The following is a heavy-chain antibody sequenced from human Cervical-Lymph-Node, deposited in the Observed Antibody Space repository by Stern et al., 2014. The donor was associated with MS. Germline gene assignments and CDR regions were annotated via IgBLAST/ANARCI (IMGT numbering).Heavy chain of an antibody. D-gene: IGHD6-13*01. CDR3: AKGSVGIAAPRNFDY. J-gene: IGHJ4*02. V-gene: IGHV3-9*01. Sequence: QLVESGGGLVQPGMSLRLSCAASGFTFADYAMHWVRQAPGKGLEWVSGMSWTSGSIGYADSVKGRFTISRDNAKNSLYLQMNSLRTEDTAFYYCAKGSVGIAAPRNFDYWGQGTLVTVSS. CDR2: MSWTSGSI. CDR1: GFTFADYA.